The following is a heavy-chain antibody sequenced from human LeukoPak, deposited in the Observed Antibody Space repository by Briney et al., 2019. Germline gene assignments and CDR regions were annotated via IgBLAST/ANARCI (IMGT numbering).Heavy chain of an antibody. CDR3: ATGDHSFDN. J-gene: IGHJ4*02. Sequence: PSETLSLTCTVSGGSISSGGYYWSWIRQPPGKGLEWIGRHASGTTTHNPSLKSQFTMSIDTSKNQVSLKLTSVTAADTAVYYCATGDHSFDNWGQGTLVTVTP. D-gene: IGHD7-27*01. CDR1: GGSISSGGYY. CDR2: HASGTT. V-gene: IGHV4-61*02.